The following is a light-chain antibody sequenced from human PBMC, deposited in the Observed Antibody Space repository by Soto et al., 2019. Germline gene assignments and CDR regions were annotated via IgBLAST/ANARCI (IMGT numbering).Light chain of an antibody. J-gene: IGKJ1*01. Sequence: EIVMTQSPATLSVSPGERATLSCRASQSVSSNLAWYQQKPGQAPRLLIYGASTRATGIPARFSGSGSGTEFTLTISSLQSDDFALYYCQQYNNWPRTFGQGNKVEIK. CDR2: GAS. CDR3: QQYNNWPRT. V-gene: IGKV3-15*01. CDR1: QSVSSN.